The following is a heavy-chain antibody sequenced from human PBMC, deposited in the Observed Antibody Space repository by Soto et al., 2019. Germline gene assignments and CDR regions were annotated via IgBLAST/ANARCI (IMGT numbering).Heavy chain of an antibody. Sequence: GGSLRLSCAASGFTFSSYAMSWVRQAPGKGLEWVSAISGSGGSTYYADSVKGLFTISRDNSKNTLYLQMNSLRAEDTSVYYCAKDAYYYDSSGYYAYWGQGTLVTVSS. CDR3: AKDAYYYDSSGYYAY. J-gene: IGHJ4*02. D-gene: IGHD3-22*01. V-gene: IGHV3-23*01. CDR2: ISGSGGST. CDR1: GFTFSSYA.